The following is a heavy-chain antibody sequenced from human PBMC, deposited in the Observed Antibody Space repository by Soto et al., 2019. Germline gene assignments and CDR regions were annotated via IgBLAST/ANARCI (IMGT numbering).Heavy chain of an antibody. CDR3: ARHYGDGYDYVDY. J-gene: IGHJ4*02. CDR1: GWSINTYC. V-gene: IGHV4-59*08. D-gene: IGHD5-12*01. CDR2: IYYRANP. Sequence: SETLSLTCTVSGWSINTYCWSWIRQPPGKGLEWIGYIYYRANPNYNPSLKSRVTISQDTSKNQFSLKLSSVTAADTAVYYCARHYGDGYDYVDYWGQGTLVTVSS.